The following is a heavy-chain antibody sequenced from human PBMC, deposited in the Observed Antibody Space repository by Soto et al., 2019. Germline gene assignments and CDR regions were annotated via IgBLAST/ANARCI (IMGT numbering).Heavy chain of an antibody. J-gene: IGHJ4*02. D-gene: IGHD1-1*01. CDR1: GFTFSSYG. CDR3: ARDGVRRDGFAYRPLHYFDY. V-gene: IGHV3-33*01. CDR2: IWYDVSNK. Sequence: GGSLRLSCAASGFTFSSYGMHWVRQAPGKGLEWVAVIWYDVSNKYYADSVKGRFTISRDNSKNTLYLQMNSLRAEDTAVYYCARDGVRRDGFAYRPLHYFDYWGQGTLVTVSS.